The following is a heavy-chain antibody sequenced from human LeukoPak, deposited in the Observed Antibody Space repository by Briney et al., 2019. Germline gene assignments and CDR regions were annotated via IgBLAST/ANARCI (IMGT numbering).Heavy chain of an antibody. CDR2: FDPEDGET. CDR3: ATFRGSYNAEHFQH. J-gene: IGHJ1*01. CDR1: GYTLTELS. Sequence: ASVKVSCTVSGYTLTELSMHWVRQAPGKGLEWMGGFDPEDGETIYAQKFQGRVTMTEDTSTDTAYMELSSLRSEDTAVYYCATFRGSYNAEHFQHWGQGTLVTVSS. V-gene: IGHV1-24*01. D-gene: IGHD1-26*01.